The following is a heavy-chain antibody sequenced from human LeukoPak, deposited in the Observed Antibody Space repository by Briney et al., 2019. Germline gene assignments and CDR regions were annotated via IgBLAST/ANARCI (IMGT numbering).Heavy chain of an antibody. CDR1: GFMFTGYS. Sequence: GGSLSLSCAASGFMFTGYSMTWVRQAPGKGLEWISYINAGSDYIYYADSVEGRFTISRDNAKNSVSLQMNSLRAEDTAVYYCARWGLGPSFDYWGQGTLVTVSS. CDR3: ARWGLGPSFDY. CDR2: INAGSDYI. V-gene: IGHV3-21*05. D-gene: IGHD1-26*01. J-gene: IGHJ4*02.